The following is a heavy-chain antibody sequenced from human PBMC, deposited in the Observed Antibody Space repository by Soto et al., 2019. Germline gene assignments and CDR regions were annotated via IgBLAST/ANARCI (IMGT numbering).Heavy chain of an antibody. V-gene: IGHV1-2*02. Sequence: ASVKVSCKASGYMFTGYYMHWVRQAPGQGLEWMGWINPDSGGTNYQQKFQGRVTITRDTSISTAYLELSSLRSDDTAVYYCTIKVATFNFDYWGQGTLVTVSS. CDR2: INPDSGGT. CDR1: GYMFTGYY. D-gene: IGHD5-12*01. J-gene: IGHJ4*02. CDR3: TIKVATFNFDY.